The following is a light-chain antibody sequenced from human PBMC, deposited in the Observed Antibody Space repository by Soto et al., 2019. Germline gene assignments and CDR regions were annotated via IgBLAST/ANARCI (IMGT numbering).Light chain of an antibody. V-gene: IGKV3-15*01. CDR1: QSVSSK. Sequence: EIVMTQSPATLSVSAGEGATLSCRASQSVSSKLAWYQQKPGQAPRLLIHGASTRHSGIPGRFSGSGSGTEFTLTISSLQSEDFAVYYCQQHDSWPRTFGQGTKVDIK. J-gene: IGKJ1*01. CDR2: GAS. CDR3: QQHDSWPRT.